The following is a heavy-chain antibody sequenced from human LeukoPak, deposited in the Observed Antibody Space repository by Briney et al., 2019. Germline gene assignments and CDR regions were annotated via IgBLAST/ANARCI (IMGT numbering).Heavy chain of an antibody. CDR1: GYTFTDYY. D-gene: IGHD2-2*01. Sequence: ASVNVSCKASGYTFTDYYMHWVRQAPGQGLEWMGWINVNRGGTNYAQRFQGRVTMTRDTSITTAYMELSRLKSDDTAVYYCARRYCSSTSCYYFDYWGQGTLVTVSS. J-gene: IGHJ4*02. V-gene: IGHV1-2*02. CDR3: ARRYCSSTSCYYFDY. CDR2: INVNRGGT.